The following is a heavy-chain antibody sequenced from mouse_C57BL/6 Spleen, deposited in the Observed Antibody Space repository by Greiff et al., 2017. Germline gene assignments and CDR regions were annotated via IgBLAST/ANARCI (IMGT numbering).Heavy chain of an antibody. D-gene: IGHD2-13*01. J-gene: IGHJ3*01. CDR1: GFTFSDYG. CDR3: ATSDGDYGTY. Sequence: EVHLVESGGGLVMPGGSLKLSCAASGFTFSDYGMHWVHQAPGKGLEWVAYISSGSSTIYYEDIVKGRFTISRDKAKNTLFLQMTSLRSEDTAMYYCATSDGDYGTYWGQGTLVTVSA. V-gene: IGHV5-17*01. CDR2: ISSGSSTI.